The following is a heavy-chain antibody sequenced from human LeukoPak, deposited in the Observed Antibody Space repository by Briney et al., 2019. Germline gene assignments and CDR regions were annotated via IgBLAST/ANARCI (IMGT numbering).Heavy chain of an antibody. J-gene: IGHJ3*02. V-gene: IGHV1-18*01. D-gene: IGHD6-19*01. CDR3: ARTSVAGTFYYAFDI. Sequence: ASVKVSCKASGYTFTSYGISWVRQAPGQGLEGMGWISAYNGNTNYAQKLQGRVTMTTDTSTSTAYMELRSLRSDDTAVYYCARTSVAGTFYYAFDIWGQGTMVTVSS. CDR1: GYTFTSYG. CDR2: ISAYNGNT.